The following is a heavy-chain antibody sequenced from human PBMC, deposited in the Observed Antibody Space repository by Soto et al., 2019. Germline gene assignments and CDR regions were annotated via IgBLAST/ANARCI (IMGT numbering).Heavy chain of an antibody. J-gene: IGHJ3*02. CDR2: ISNRGDT. D-gene: IGHD2-15*01. CDR1: GFIVSDTY. Sequence: EVQLVESGGGLVQPGGSLRLSCTASGFIVSDTYVNWVRQAPGKGLEWVSVISNRGDTHYADSVRGRFSLSRDISDNTLHLQMNNLRVEDTAVYYCASEPRYCRGGSCSITGDAYDIWGQGTMVTVPS. CDR3: ASEPRYCRGGSCSITGDAYDI. V-gene: IGHV3-66*01.